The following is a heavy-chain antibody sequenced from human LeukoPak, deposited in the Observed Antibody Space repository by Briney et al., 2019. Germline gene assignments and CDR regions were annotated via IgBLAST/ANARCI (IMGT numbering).Heavy chain of an antibody. Sequence: ASVKVSCKASGYTFTGYYMHWVRQAPGQGLEWMGWINPNSGGTNYAQKFQGRVTITRDTSASTAYMELSSLRSEDTAVYYCAREGDSGAFDIWGQGTMVTVFS. CDR2: INPNSGGT. V-gene: IGHV1-2*02. D-gene: IGHD2-21*02. J-gene: IGHJ3*02. CDR3: AREGDSGAFDI. CDR1: GYTFTGYY.